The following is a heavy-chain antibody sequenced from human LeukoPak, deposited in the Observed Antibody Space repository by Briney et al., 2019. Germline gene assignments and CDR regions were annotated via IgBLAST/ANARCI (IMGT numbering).Heavy chain of an antibody. V-gene: IGHV3-9*03. D-gene: IGHD1-14*01. CDR1: GFTFDDYA. Sequence: GGSLRLSCAASGFTFDDYAMHWVRKAPGKGLEWVSGISWNRGSIGYADSVKGRFTISRDNAKNSLYMQMNSLRAEDMAMYYGVKEAEGPVSRAFDIWGQGTMVTISS. CDR2: ISWNRGSI. J-gene: IGHJ3*02. CDR3: VKEAEGPVSRAFDI.